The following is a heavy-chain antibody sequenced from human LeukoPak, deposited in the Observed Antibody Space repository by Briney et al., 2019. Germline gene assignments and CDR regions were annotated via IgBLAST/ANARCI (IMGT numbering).Heavy chain of an antibody. D-gene: IGHD2-2*01. CDR1: GFTFSSYS. V-gene: IGHV3-48*04. CDR2: ISGSGSTI. J-gene: IGHJ4*02. Sequence: PGGSLRLSCAASGFTFSSYSMNWVRQAPGKGLEWIAYISGSGSTIYYADSVKGRFTISRDNAKNSLYLQMNSLRAEDTAVYYCATMPGGGYCSSTSCYATFDSWGQGTLVTVSS. CDR3: ATMPGGGYCSSTSCYATFDS.